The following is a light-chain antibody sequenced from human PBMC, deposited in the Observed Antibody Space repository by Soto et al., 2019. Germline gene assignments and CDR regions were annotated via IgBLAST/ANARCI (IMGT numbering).Light chain of an antibody. CDR3: QQYYDWPSLT. J-gene: IGKJ4*01. V-gene: IGKV3-15*01. CDR1: QSVSSS. CDR2: GAS. Sequence: EIVLTQSPGTLSLSPGERATLSCRASQSVSSSYLAWYQQKPGQAPRLLIYGASTRATGIPPRFSGSGSGTEFTISISSLQSTDFAVYYCQQYYDWPSLTFGGGTKVDIK.